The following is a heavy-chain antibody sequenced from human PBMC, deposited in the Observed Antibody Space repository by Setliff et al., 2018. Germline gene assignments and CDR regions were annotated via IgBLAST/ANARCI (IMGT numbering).Heavy chain of an antibody. CDR3: ARGRNIAARLLDS. D-gene: IGHD6-6*01. J-gene: IGHJ4*02. V-gene: IGHV4-31*03. Sequence: SETLSLTCTVSGGSFSSGGYYWNWIRQHPGKGLEWIGYIYYSGSTSYYNPSLKSRVTISVDTSKNQFSLKLISMTAADTAVYYCARGRNIAARLLDSWGQGTRVTVSS. CDR1: GGSFSSGGYY. CDR2: IYYSGSTS.